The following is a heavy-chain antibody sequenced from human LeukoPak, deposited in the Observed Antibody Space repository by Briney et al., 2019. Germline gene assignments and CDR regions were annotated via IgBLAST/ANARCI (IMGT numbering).Heavy chain of an antibody. V-gene: IGHV3-66*01. J-gene: IGHJ4*01. CDR1: GFTVIGNY. Sequence: GGSLRLSCAASGFTVIGNYMSWVRQAPGKGLEWVSVIYGGGSTYYADSVKGRFTISRDNSKNTLYLQMNSLRAEDTAVYYCATEALRPYPAFDSWGHGTLVTVSS. CDR2: IYGGGST. D-gene: IGHD3-16*01. CDR3: ATEALRPYPAFDS.